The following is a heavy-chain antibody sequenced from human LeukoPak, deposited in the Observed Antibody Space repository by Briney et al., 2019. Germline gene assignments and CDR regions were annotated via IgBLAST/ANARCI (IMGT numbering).Heavy chain of an antibody. J-gene: IGHJ4*02. CDR1: GGSISSYY. CDR3: AKDMRYSYGYVDY. CDR2: IYYSGST. Sequence: SETLSLTCTVSGGSISSYYWSWIRQPPGKGLEWIGYIYYSGSTNYNPSLKSRVTISLDTSKNQFSLKLSSVTAADTAVYYCAKDMRYSYGYVDYWGQGTLVTVSS. D-gene: IGHD5-18*01. V-gene: IGHV4-59*01.